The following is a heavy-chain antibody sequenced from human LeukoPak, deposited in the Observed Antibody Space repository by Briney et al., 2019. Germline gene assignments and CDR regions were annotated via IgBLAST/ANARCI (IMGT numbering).Heavy chain of an antibody. CDR2: INPSGGST. Sequence: GASVKVSCKASGYTFTSYYMHWVRQAPGQGLEWMGIINPSGGSTSYAQKFQGRVTMTRDTSTSTVYMELSSLRSEDTAVYYGARDRETRGRDSSGWYRGAFDIWGQGTMVTVSS. V-gene: IGHV1-46*01. D-gene: IGHD6-19*01. CDR1: GYTFTSYY. CDR3: ARDRETRGRDSSGWYRGAFDI. J-gene: IGHJ3*02.